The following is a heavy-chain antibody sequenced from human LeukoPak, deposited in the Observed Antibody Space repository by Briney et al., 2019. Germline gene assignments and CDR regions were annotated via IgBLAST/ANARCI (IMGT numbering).Heavy chain of an antibody. Sequence: SQTLSLTCTVSGGSISSADYYWSWIRQPPGKGLEWIGYIFYSGSAYYNPSLKSRVTISVDTSKNQFSLKLNSVTAADTAVYYCARFGPSAFDYWGQGTLVTASS. CDR2: IFYSGSA. D-gene: IGHD3-16*01. J-gene: IGHJ4*02. CDR3: ARFGPSAFDY. V-gene: IGHV4-30-4*01. CDR1: GGSISSADYY.